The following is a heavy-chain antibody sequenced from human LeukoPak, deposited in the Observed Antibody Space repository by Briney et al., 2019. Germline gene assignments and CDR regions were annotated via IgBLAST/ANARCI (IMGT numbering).Heavy chain of an antibody. CDR1: GYTFTSYG. Sequence: GASVKVSCKASGYTFTSYGISWVRQAPGQGLEWMGWISAYNGNTNYAQKFQGRVTITADKSTSTAYMELSSLRSEDTAVYYCARSYDILTNHPFDYWGQGTLVTVSS. CDR2: ISAYNGNT. CDR3: ARSYDILTNHPFDY. D-gene: IGHD3-9*01. V-gene: IGHV1-18*01. J-gene: IGHJ4*02.